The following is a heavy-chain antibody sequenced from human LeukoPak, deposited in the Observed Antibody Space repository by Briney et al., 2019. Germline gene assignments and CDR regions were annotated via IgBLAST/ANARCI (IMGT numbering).Heavy chain of an antibody. J-gene: IGHJ6*02. V-gene: IGHV3-23*01. Sequence: GGSLRLSCAASGFTFSKYAMSWVRQAPGKGLEWVSSISGSDGSTFYADSVKGRFSISRDNSKNTLYLHMNSLRAEDTALYYCATASYSSGPYYYGMDVWGHGTTVTVSS. CDR3: ATASYSSGPYYYGMDV. D-gene: IGHD6-19*01. CDR1: GFTFSKYA. CDR2: ISGSDGST.